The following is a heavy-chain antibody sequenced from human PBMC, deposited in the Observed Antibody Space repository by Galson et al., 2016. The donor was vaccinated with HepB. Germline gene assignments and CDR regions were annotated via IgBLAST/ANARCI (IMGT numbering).Heavy chain of an antibody. D-gene: IGHD6-6*01. V-gene: IGHV3-21*01. CDR2: INSGSSSI. Sequence: SLRLSCAASGFTFSTYSMNWVRQAPGKGLEWVSSINSGSSSIYYADSVKGRFTISRDNAKNSLSLQMNSLRAEDTAVYYCARGRRASGGTSSCMDVWGQGTPVTVSS. CDR1: GFTFSTYS. J-gene: IGHJ6*02. CDR3: ARGRRASGGTSSCMDV.